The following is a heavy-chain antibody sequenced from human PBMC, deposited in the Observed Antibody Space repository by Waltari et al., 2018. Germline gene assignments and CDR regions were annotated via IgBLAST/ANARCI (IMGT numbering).Heavy chain of an antibody. J-gene: IGHJ4*02. D-gene: IGHD3-16*01. Sequence: QVQLVESGGGLVKPGGSLRLSCAASGFFFRDYFMSWIRQAPGKGLEWVSHISSSGSRIYYADSMKSRFTISRDNAKNSLYLQMNSLRVEDTAMYYCARDWMGAGPAPSFDYWGQGTLVTVSS. CDR2: ISSSGSRI. V-gene: IGHV3-11*01. CDR1: GFFFRDYF. CDR3: ARDWMGAGPAPSFDY.